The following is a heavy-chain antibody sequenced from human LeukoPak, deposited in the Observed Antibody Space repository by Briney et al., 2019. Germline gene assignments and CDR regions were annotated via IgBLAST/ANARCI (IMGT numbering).Heavy chain of an antibody. CDR1: GGSISSYY. CDR3: AGRSNGIQLINTYGMDV. Sequence: SETLSLTCTVSGGSISSYYWSWIRNPPGKGMEWIGYIYYSGSTNNDPSLKGRVTISVDTSKTQFSLKPSSVTAADMAVYYCAGRSNGIQLINTYGMDVWGQGPTVTVSS. J-gene: IGHJ6*02. D-gene: IGHD5-18*01. CDR2: IYYSGST. V-gene: IGHV4-59*01.